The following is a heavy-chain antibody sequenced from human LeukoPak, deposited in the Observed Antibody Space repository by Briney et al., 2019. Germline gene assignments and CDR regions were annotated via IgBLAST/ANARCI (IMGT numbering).Heavy chain of an antibody. V-gene: IGHV1-18*01. D-gene: IGHD3-22*01. CDR1: GYTFTSYG. CDR2: ISAYNGNT. Sequence: GASVKVSCKASGYTFTSYGISWVRQAPGQGLEWMGWISAYNGNTNYAQKLQGRVTMTTDTSTSTAYMELRSLRSDDTAVYYCATVPGAYYYDSSGYYYNDYWGQGTLVTVSS. CDR3: ATVPGAYYYDSSGYYYNDY. J-gene: IGHJ4*02.